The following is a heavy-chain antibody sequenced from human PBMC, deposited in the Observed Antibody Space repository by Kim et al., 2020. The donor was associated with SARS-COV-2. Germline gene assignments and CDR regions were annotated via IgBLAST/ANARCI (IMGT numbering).Heavy chain of an antibody. J-gene: IGHJ6*02. Sequence: SETLSLTCIVSGGSISSSYWSWIRQPPGKGLEWIGYIYHSGSTNYNPSLKSRVTMSVDTSKNQFSLKLSSVTAADTAVYYCAGARQALDYGMDVWGQGTTVIVSS. CDR2: IYHSGST. CDR3: AGARQALDYGMDV. CDR1: GGSISSSY. V-gene: IGHV4-59*13.